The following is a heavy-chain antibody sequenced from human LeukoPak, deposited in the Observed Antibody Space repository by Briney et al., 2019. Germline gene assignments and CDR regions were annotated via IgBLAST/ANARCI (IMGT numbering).Heavy chain of an antibody. V-gene: IGHV3-33*01. J-gene: IGHJ3*02. CDR2: IWYDGSNK. D-gene: IGHD6-6*01. CDR3: ATTQQLGAFDI. CDR1: GFTFSSYG. Sequence: GGSLRLSCAASGFTFSSYGMHWVRQAPGKGLEWVAVIWYDGSNKYYANSVKGRFTISRDNSKNTLYLQMNSLRAEDTAVYYCATTQQLGAFDIWGQGTMVTVSS.